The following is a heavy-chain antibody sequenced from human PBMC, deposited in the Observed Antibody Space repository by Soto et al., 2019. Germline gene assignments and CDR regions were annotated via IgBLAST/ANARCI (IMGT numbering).Heavy chain of an antibody. CDR2: IYHSGST. V-gene: IGHV4-30-2*01. J-gene: IGHJ4*02. CDR1: GGSISSGGYS. Sequence: PSETLSLTCAVSGGSISSGGYSWSWTRQPPGKGLEWIGYIYHSGSTYYNPSLKSRVTISVDRSKNQFSLKLSSVTAADTAVHYCAREITPPTTVTANYFDYWGQGTLVTVSS. CDR3: AREITPPTTVTANYFDY. D-gene: IGHD4-17*01.